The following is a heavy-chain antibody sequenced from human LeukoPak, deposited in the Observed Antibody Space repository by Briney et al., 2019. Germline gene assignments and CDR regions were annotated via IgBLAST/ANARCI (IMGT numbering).Heavy chain of an antibody. CDR2: INPSGGST. CDR3: AREGLWGYYDSSGYYTPYNWFDP. V-gene: IGHV1-46*01. CDR1: GYTFTSYY. D-gene: IGHD3-22*01. Sequence: ASVKVSCKASGYTFTSYYMHWVRQAPGQGLEWMGIINPSGGSTSYAQKFQGRVTMTRDTSTSTVYMELSSLRSEDTAVYYCAREGLWGYYDSSGYYTPYNWFDPWGQGTLVTVSS. J-gene: IGHJ5*02.